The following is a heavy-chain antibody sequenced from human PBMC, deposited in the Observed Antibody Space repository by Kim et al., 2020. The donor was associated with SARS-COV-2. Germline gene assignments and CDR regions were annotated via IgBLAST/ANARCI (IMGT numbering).Heavy chain of an antibody. J-gene: IGHJ6*02. V-gene: IGHV5-51*01. Sequence: GESLKISCKGSGYSFTSYWIGWVRQMPGKGLEWMGIIYPGDSDTRYSPSFQGQVTISADKSISTAYLQWSSLKASDTAMYYCARLPQQWLPREENYYYYYGMDVWGQGTTVTVSS. CDR1: GYSFTSYW. D-gene: IGHD6-19*01. CDR2: IYPGDSDT. CDR3: ARLPQQWLPREENYYYYYGMDV.